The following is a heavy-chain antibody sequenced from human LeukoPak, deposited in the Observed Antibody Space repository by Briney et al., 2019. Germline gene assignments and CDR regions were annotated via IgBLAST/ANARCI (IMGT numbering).Heavy chain of an antibody. CDR3: ARDWVRVDEQWLVRWFDP. CDR1: GASISSSNYY. D-gene: IGHD6-19*01. Sequence: PSETLSLTCTVSGASISSSNYYWGWIRQPPGKGLEWIGSIYYSGSAHYNPSLKSRVTISVDTSKNQFSLKLSSVTAADTAVYYYARDWVRVDEQWLVRWFDPWGQGTLVTVSS. J-gene: IGHJ5*02. V-gene: IGHV4-39*07. CDR2: IYYSGSA.